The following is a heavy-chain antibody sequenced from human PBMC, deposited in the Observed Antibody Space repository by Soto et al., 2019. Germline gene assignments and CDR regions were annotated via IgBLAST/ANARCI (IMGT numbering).Heavy chain of an antibody. J-gene: IGHJ3*02. Sequence: GGSLRLSCAASGFTVSSNYMSWVRQAPGKGLEWVSVIYSGGSTYYADSVKGRFTISRDDSKNTLYLQMNSLRAEDTAVYYCARDGRDYYGSEPDAFDIWGQGTMVTVSS. CDR2: IYSGGST. D-gene: IGHD3-10*01. V-gene: IGHV3-66*01. CDR1: GFTVSSNY. CDR3: ARDGRDYYGSEPDAFDI.